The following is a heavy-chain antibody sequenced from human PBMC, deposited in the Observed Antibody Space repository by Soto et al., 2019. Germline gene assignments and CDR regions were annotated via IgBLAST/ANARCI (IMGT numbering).Heavy chain of an antibody. CDR2: IRSEANGGTT. Sequence: SLRLSCTGSSFTFADYTMSWVRQAPGKGLEWVGLIRSEANGGTTHYAASVHGGFIISRDDSRGIAFLQMNNLKSEDTAVYYCTRVGKFDYWGQGTLVTVSS. CDR1: SFTFADYT. D-gene: IGHD1-26*01. V-gene: IGHV3-49*04. J-gene: IGHJ4*02. CDR3: TRVGKFDY.